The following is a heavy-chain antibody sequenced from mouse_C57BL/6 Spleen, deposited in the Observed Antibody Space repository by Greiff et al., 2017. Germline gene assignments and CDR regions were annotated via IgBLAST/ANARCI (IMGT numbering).Heavy chain of an antibody. D-gene: IGHD2-9*01. Sequence: VQLKESGPELVKPGASVKISCKASGYSFTDYNMNWVKQSNGKSLEWIGVINPNYGTTSYNQKFKGKATLTVDQSSSTAYMQLNSLTSEDSAVYYCARGGPTMVTTVAMDYWGQGTSVTVSS. V-gene: IGHV1-39*01. J-gene: IGHJ4*01. CDR1: GYSFTDYN. CDR3: ARGGPTMVTTVAMDY. CDR2: INPNYGTT.